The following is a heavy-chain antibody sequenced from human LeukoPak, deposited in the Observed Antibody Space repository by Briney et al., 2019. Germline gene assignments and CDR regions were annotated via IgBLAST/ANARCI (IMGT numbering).Heavy chain of an antibody. Sequence: GESLKISCEGSGYSFSNYWIGWVRQMPGKGLERMGIIYPGDYETRYSPSFQGLATISVDKSISTAYLQWSSLKASDTAMYYCAIPPGYCGNDCSFDHWGQGTLVTVSS. D-gene: IGHD2-21*02. J-gene: IGHJ4*02. CDR2: IYPGDYET. CDR1: GYSFSNYW. CDR3: AIPPGYCGNDCSFDH. V-gene: IGHV5-51*01.